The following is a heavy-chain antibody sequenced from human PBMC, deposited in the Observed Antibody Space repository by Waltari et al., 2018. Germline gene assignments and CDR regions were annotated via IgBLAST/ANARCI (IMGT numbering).Heavy chain of an antibody. CDR1: AFTFNIYS. CDR2: ISSSSSYI. CDR3: ATMDEYSSWFGSFDY. D-gene: IGHD6-6*01. Sequence: EVHLVESGGGFVQPGGSLRLSCAASAFTFNIYSMNWVRQDQGKGLDWVSSISSSSSYIYYADSVKGRFTISRDNAKNSLYLQMNSLRAEDTAVYYCATMDEYSSWFGSFDYWGQGTLVTVSS. J-gene: IGHJ4*02. V-gene: IGHV3-21*01.